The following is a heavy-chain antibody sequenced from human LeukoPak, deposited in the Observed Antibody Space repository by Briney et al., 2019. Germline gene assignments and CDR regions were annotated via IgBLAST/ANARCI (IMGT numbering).Heavy chain of an antibody. J-gene: IGHJ3*02. CDR2: IYSGGST. CDR3: AWEISTPCAFDI. V-gene: IGHV3-53*03. CDR1: GFTVSSNY. Sequence: GGSPRLSCAASGFTVSSNYMSWVRQAPGKGLEWVSVIYSGGSTYYADSVKGRFTISRDNSKNTLYLQMNSLRAEDTAVYYCAWEISTPCAFDIWGQGTMVTVSS.